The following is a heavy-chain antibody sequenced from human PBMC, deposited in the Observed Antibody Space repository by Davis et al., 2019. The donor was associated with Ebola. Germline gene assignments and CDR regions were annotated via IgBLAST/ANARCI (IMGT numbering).Heavy chain of an antibody. D-gene: IGHD3-22*01. CDR3: ARVITMIVLVHDAFDI. J-gene: IGHJ3*02. Sequence: PGGSLRLSCAASGFTFSSYSMNCIRQAPGKGLEWVSYISSSGNTIYYADSVKGRFTSSRDNAKNSLYLQMNSLGAEDTAVYYCARVITMIVLVHDAFDIWGQGTMVTVSS. V-gene: IGHV3-48*04. CDR1: GFTFSSYS. CDR2: ISSSGNTI.